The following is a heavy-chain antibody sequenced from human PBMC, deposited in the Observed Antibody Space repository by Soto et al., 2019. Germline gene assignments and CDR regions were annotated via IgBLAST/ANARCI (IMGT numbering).Heavy chain of an antibody. CDR2: INHSGST. CDR3: ARFYYYYYGMDV. CDR1: GGSFSGYY. V-gene: IGHV4-34*01. Sequence: SETLSLTCXVYGGSFSGYYWSWIRQPPGKGLEWIGEINHSGSTNYNPSLKSRVTISVDTSKNQFSLKLSSVTAADTAVYYCARFYYYYYGMDVWGQGTTVTVSS. J-gene: IGHJ6*02.